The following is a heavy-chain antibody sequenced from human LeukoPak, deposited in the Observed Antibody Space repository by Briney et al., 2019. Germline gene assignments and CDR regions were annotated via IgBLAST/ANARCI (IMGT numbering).Heavy chain of an antibody. CDR1: GFTFTSYG. J-gene: IGHJ4*02. CDR2: ITYDGYYK. CDR3: ARDLSPVVRASPMGY. D-gene: IGHD3-10*01. V-gene: IGHV3-30*03. Sequence: AGGSLRLSCAASGFTFTSYGMHWVRQAPGKGLEWVALITYDGYYKYYSDSVKGRFTISSDTSKITLYLQMNSLRAEDTAVYYCARDLSPVVRASPMGYWGQGTLVTVSS.